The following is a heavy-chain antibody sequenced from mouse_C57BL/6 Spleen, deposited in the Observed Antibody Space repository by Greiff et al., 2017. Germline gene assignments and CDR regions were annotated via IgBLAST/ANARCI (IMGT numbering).Heavy chain of an antibody. CDR3: ARSTMVTTDGMDY. J-gene: IGHJ4*01. CDR2: ISDGGSYT. Sequence: DVHLVESGGGLVKPGGSLKLSCAASGFTFSSYAMSWVRQTPEKRLEWVATISDGGSYTYYPDNVKGRFTISRDNAKNNLYLQMSHLKSEDTAMYYCARSTMVTTDGMDYWGQGTSVTVSS. D-gene: IGHD2-2*01. V-gene: IGHV5-4*01. CDR1: GFTFSSYA.